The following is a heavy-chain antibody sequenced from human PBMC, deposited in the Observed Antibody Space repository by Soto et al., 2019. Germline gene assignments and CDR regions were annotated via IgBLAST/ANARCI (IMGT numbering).Heavy chain of an antibody. J-gene: IGHJ5*01. CDR1: GGSISRFY. D-gene: IGHD2-2*01. CDR3: ARDAGCSSTSCPEVNWFDS. CDR2: ISYSGTT. Sequence: PSETLSLTCTVSGGSISRFYWSWIRQPPGKGLEWIGYISYSGTTNYNPSLKSRVTISVDTSKNQFSPKLFSVIAADTAVYYCARDAGCSSTSCPEVNWFDSWGQGTLVTVSS. V-gene: IGHV4-59*01.